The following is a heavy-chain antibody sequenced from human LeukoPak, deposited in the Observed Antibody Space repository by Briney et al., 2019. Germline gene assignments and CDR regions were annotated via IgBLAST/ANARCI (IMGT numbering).Heavy chain of an antibody. CDR2: IYHSGST. D-gene: IGHD3-3*01. Sequence: SSGTLSLTCAVSGGSISSSNWWSWVRQPPGKGLEWIGEIYHSGSTNYNPSLKSRVTISVDKSKNQFSLKLSSVTAADTAVYYCARWGTYYDFWSGYSRFDPWGQGTLVTVSS. CDR3: ARWGTYYDFWSGYSRFDP. V-gene: IGHV4-4*02. CDR1: GGSISSSNW. J-gene: IGHJ5*02.